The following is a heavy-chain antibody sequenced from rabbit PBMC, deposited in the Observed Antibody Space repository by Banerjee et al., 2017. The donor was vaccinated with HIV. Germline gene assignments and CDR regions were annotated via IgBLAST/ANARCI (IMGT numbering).Heavy chain of an antibody. J-gene: IGHJ6*01. CDR2: IGAGNIDST. V-gene: IGHV1S43*01. Sequence: QEQLVESGGDLVKPEGALTLTCTASGFSFSSYYYMCWVRQAPGKGLEWIACIGAGNIDSTWYASWVNGRFTISRSTSLNTVDLKMTSLTAADTATYFCAREMDAGSGYYGMDLWGPGTLVTVS. CDR3: AREMDAGSGYYGMDL. CDR1: GFSFSSYYY. D-gene: IGHD4-2*01.